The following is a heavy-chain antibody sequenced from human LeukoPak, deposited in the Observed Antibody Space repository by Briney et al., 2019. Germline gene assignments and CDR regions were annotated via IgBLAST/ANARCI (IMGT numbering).Heavy chain of an antibody. J-gene: IGHJ4*02. V-gene: IGHV3-74*01. CDR1: GLTFSSYW. Sequence: GGSLRLSCAASGLTFSSYWMNWVRQAPGKGLVWVSHINTDGRTTTYADSVKGRFTVSRDNAKNTLYLEINRLRAEDTAVYYCARDNAYMFDYWGQGTQVTVSS. CDR3: ARDNAYMFDY. CDR2: INTDGRTT. D-gene: IGHD2-2*01.